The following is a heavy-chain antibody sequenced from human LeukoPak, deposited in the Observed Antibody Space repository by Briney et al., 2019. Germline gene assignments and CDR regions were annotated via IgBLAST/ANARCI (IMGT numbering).Heavy chain of an antibody. CDR1: GGSISSYY. V-gene: IGHV4-59*01. CDR3: ARAGYSSFDY. CDR2: IYYSGST. J-gene: IGHJ4*02. D-gene: IGHD4-23*01. Sequence: SETLSLTCTVSGGSISSYYWSWLRQPPGKGLEWIGYIYYSGSTNYNPSLKSRVTISVDTSKNQFSLKLSSVTAADTAVYYCARAGYSSFDYWGQGTLVTVSS.